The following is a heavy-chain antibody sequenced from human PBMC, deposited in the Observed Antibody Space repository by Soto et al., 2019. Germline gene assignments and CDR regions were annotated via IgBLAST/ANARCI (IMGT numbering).Heavy chain of an antibody. D-gene: IGHD2-2*01. V-gene: IGHV3-23*01. CDR2: ISGSGGST. CDR3: AQDILVVPAARPGYFEY. Sequence: GGSLRLSCAASGFTFSSYAMSWVRQAPGKGLEWVSAISGSGGSTYYADSVKGRFTISRDNSKNTLYLQMNSLRAEDTAVYYCAQDILVVPAARPGYFEYWGQGTLVTVSS. CDR1: GFTFSSYA. J-gene: IGHJ4*02.